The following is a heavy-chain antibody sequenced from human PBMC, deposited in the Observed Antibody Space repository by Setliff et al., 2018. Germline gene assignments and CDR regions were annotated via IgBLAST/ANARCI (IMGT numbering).Heavy chain of an antibody. V-gene: IGHV4-4*07. J-gene: IGHJ4*02. CDR3: AREQWLDY. Sequence: PSETLSLTCTVYGNSISSDYWSWIRQPAGKGLEWIGRIYTSGNTNYNPSLKSRVTMSVDTSKNQFSLKLNSVTAADMAVYYCAREQWLDYWGQGALVTVSS. CDR2: IYTSGNT. D-gene: IGHD6-19*01. CDR1: GNSISSDY.